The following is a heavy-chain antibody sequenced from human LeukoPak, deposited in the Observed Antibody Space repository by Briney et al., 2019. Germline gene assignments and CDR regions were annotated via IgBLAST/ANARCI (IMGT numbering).Heavy chain of an antibody. CDR2: IYYSGST. V-gene: IGHV4-39*01. CDR1: GGSISSSSYY. Sequence: SETLSLTCTVSGGSISSSSYYWGWIRRPPGKGLEWIGSIYYSGSTYYNPSLKSRVTISVDTSKNQFSLKLSSVTAADTAVYYCARHPSTARADFDYWGQGTLVTVSS. J-gene: IGHJ4*02. D-gene: IGHD2-2*01. CDR3: ARHPSTARADFDY.